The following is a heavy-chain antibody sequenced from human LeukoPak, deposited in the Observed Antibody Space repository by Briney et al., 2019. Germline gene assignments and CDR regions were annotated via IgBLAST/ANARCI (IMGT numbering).Heavy chain of an antibody. V-gene: IGHV1-46*01. Sequence: GASVRVSCKASGYTFTNYYMHWVRQAPGQGLEWMGVINPSDGKTRYAKKFKGRVTMTRDTSTRTVYMELSSMRSEDTAVYYCARSETPRDCSGGSCRLGYWGQGTLVTVYS. CDR3: ARSETPRDCSGGSCRLGY. CDR2: INPSDGKT. J-gene: IGHJ4*02. D-gene: IGHD2-15*01. CDR1: GYTFTNYY.